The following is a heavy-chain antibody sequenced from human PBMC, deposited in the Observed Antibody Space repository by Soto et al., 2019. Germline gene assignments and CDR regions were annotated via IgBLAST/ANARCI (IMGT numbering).Heavy chain of an antibody. V-gene: IGHV3-23*01. CDR2: VSIGGST. D-gene: IGHD2-15*01. J-gene: IGHJ4*02. CDR3: AKRRGAGGHFDY. CDR1: GFTFSSYA. Sequence: DVQLLESGGGLVQPEGSLRLSCAASGFTFSSYAMGWVRQGPGKGLEWVAVVSIGGSTHYADSVRGRFTISRDNSKNTLTRQMNSQTAEDTAVYFCAKRRGAGGHFDYWGQGALVTVS.